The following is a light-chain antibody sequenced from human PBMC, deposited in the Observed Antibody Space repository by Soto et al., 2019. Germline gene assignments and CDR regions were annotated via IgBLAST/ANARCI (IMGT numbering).Light chain of an antibody. Sequence: QSALTQPASVSGSPGQSITISCTGTSSDVGGYNYVSWYQQHPGKAPKLMIYDVSNRPSGVSNRFSGSKSGNTASLTISGLQDEDEADYYFSSYTGSSTYVFGAGTKLTVL. CDR3: SSYTGSSTYV. J-gene: IGLJ1*01. CDR2: DVS. V-gene: IGLV2-14*01. CDR1: SSDVGGYNY.